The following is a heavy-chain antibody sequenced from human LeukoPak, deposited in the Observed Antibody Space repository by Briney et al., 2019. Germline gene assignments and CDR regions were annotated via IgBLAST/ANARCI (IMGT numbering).Heavy chain of an antibody. CDR2: INPNNGNT. D-gene: IGHD3-22*01. Sequence: ASVKVSCKASGYTFTRYGISWVRQAPGQGLEWMGWINPNNGNTNYVQKLQGRVTMTTDTSPSTAYMELRSLRSDDTAVYYCARVGYDSSGRHRYAFDIWGQGTMVTVSS. CDR3: ARVGYDSSGRHRYAFDI. V-gene: IGHV1-18*01. CDR1: GYTFTRYG. J-gene: IGHJ3*02.